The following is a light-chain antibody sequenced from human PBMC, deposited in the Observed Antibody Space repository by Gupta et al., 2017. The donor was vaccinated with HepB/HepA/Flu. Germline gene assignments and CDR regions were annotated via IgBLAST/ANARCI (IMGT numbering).Light chain of an antibody. CDR3: CSYAGSSLGSHVI. CDR1: TSDVGGYKN. CDR2: DVS. Sequence: QSALTQPRSVSGSPGQSVTISCTGTTSDVGGYKNVSWYQQHPGKAPKLMIYDVSKRPSGVPDRFSGSQSGNTASLTISGLQAEDEADYYCCSYAGSSLGSHVIFGGGTKLTVL. V-gene: IGLV2-11*01. J-gene: IGLJ2*01.